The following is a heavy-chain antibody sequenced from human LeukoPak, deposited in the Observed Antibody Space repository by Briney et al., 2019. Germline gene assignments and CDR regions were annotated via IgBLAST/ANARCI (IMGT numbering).Heavy chain of an antibody. J-gene: IGHJ4*02. V-gene: IGHV3-11*01. CDR2: VSNGAGNTI. CDR1: GFSLSDYY. CDR3: ARDKSNKGHDC. Sequence: RGSLRLSCAASGFSLSDYYMTWIRQVPGKGLEWVSYVSNGAGNTILYADSVKGRFTVFRDYAKNSLYLQMNSLRTEDTAVYYCARDKSNKGHDCWGQGTLVTVSS.